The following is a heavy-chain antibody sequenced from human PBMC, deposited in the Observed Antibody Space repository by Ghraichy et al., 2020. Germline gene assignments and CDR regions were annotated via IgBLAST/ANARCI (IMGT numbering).Heavy chain of an antibody. CDR3: ASGGETNGVCHPTLCNFDY. Sequence: GGSLRLSCAASGFTFSNYWMSWVRQTPGKGLEWVAKINPDGSEKVYVDSVKGRFTISRDNAKNSLYLQMNSLRAEDTAMYYCASGGETNGVCHPTLCNFDYGGKGTLVTVSS. CDR2: INPDGSEK. J-gene: IGHJ4*02. CDR1: GFTFSNYW. D-gene: IGHD2-8*01. V-gene: IGHV3-7*05.